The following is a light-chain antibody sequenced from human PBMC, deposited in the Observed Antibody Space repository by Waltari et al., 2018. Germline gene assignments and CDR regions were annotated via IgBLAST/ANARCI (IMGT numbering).Light chain of an antibody. CDR1: SSNIGSNT. J-gene: IGLJ3*02. V-gene: IGLV1-44*01. CDR2: SKN. Sequence: SVLTQPPSASGTPRQRVTISCSGSSSNIGSNTVNWYQQLPGTAPKLLIYSKNKRPSGVPDRVSGSKSGTSASLAISGLQSEDEADYYCAAWDDSLNGPVFGGGTKLTVL. CDR3: AAWDDSLNGPV.